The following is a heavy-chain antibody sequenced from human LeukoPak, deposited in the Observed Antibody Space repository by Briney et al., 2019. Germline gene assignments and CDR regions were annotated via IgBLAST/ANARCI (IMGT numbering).Heavy chain of an antibody. V-gene: IGHV1-2*02. CDR1: GYTFTDHY. J-gene: IGHJ5*02. D-gene: IGHD3-16*01. CDR3: ARDLPQITFGAWFDP. Sequence: ASVKVSCKTSGYTFTDHYFHWLRQAPGQGLEWMGWIHPKSGDTNYAERFQGRVSLTRDTSISTAYMELSSLRSDDTAVYYCARDLPQITFGAWFDPWGQGTLVTVSS. CDR2: IHPKSGDT.